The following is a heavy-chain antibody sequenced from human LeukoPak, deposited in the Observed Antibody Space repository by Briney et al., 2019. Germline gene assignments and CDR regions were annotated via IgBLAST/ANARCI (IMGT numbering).Heavy chain of an antibody. D-gene: IGHD7-27*01. Sequence: GGSLRLSCAASGFTFSSYSMNWVRQAPGKGLEWVAIILYDGSDKYYTDSVKGRFTISRDNSKNTLYLQMNSLRAEDTAVYYCTRDNWGGTLDIWGQGTTVTVSS. CDR1: GFTFSSYS. V-gene: IGHV3-30*03. CDR2: ILYDGSDK. CDR3: TRDNWGGTLDI. J-gene: IGHJ3*02.